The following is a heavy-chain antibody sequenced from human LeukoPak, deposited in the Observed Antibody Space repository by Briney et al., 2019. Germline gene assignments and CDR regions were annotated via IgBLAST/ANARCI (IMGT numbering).Heavy chain of an antibody. J-gene: IGHJ4*02. CDR2: ISSSSSTI. V-gene: IGHV3-48*01. CDR1: GFTFSSYS. CDR3: ARDPYYYGSGSYQFDY. Sequence: PGGSLRLSCAASGFTFSSYSMNWVRQAPGKGLEWVSYISSSSSTIYYADSVKGRFTISRDNAKNSLYLQMDSLRAEDTAVYYCARDPYYYGSGSYQFDYWGQGTLVTVSS. D-gene: IGHD3-10*01.